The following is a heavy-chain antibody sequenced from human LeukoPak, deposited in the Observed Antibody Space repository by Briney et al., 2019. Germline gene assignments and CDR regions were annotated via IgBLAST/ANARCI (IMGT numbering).Heavy chain of an antibody. CDR3: ARRTASSGSYYYYYGMDV. CDR1: GGSISSYY. CDR2: IYYSGST. J-gene: IGHJ6*02. V-gene: IGHV4-59*08. Sequence: SETLSLTCTVSGGSISSYYWSWIRQPPGEGLEWIGYIYYSGSTNYNPSLKSRVTISVDTSKNQFSLKLSSVTAADTAVYYCARRTASSGSYYYYYGMDVWGQGTTVTVSS. D-gene: IGHD3-22*01.